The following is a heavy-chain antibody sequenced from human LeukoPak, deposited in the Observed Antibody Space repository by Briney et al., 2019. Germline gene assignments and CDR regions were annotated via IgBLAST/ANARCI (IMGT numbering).Heavy chain of an antibody. J-gene: IGHJ4*02. CDR1: GGTFSSYA. D-gene: IGHD3-10*01. V-gene: IGHV1-69*13. CDR2: IIPIFGTA. CDR3: ARDQNDLLLGLNY. Sequence: GASVKVSCKASGGTFSSYAISWVRQAPGQGLEWMGGIIPIFGTANYAQKFQGRVTITADESTSTAYMELSSLRSEDTAVYFCARDQNDLLLGLNYWGQGTLVSVSS.